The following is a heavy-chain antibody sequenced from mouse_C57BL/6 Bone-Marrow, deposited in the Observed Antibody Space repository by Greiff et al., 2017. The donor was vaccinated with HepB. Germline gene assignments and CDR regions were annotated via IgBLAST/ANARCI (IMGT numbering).Heavy chain of an antibody. CDR2: IYPGNSDT. CDR3: TGYWGGDY. V-gene: IGHV1-5*01. CDR1: GYTFTSYW. D-gene: IGHD4-1*01. J-gene: IGHJ2*01. Sequence: EVQLQQSGTVLARPGASVKMSCKTSGYTFTSYWMHWVKQRPGQGLEWIGAIYPGNSDTSYNQKFKGKAKLTADTSASSAYMELSSLTNEDSAVYDCTGYWGGDYWGQGTTLTVSS.